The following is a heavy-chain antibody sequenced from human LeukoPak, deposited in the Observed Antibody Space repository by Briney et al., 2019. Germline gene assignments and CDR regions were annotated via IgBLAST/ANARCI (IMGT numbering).Heavy chain of an antibody. J-gene: IGHJ4*02. D-gene: IGHD1-7*01. Sequence: ASVKVSCKASGYTFTSYDINWVRQAPGQGLGWMGWMNPNSGNTGHAQKFQGRVTMTRNTSISTAYMELSSLRSEDTAVYYCARTITGTTRLTYYFDYWGQGTLVTVSS. V-gene: IGHV1-8*01. CDR3: ARTITGTTRLTYYFDY. CDR2: MNPNSGNT. CDR1: GYTFTSYD.